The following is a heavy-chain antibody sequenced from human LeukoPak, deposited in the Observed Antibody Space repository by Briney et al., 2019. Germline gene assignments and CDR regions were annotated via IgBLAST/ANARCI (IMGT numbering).Heavy chain of an antibody. CDR2: ISWNSGQI. D-gene: IGHD1-26*01. J-gene: IGHJ2*01. CDR1: GFTFDDYV. CDR3: AKDSGSYSYWYLDL. V-gene: IGHV3-9*01. Sequence: GGSLRLSCAASGFTFDDYVMHWVRQAPGKGLEWDSGISWNSGQIGYADSVKGRFTISRDNAKNSLYLQMNSLGIEDTALYYCAKDSGSYSYWYLDLWGRGTLVTVSS.